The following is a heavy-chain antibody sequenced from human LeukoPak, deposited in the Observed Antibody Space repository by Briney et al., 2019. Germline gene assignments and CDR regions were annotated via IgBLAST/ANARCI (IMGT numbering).Heavy chain of an antibody. CDR2: ISYDGSNE. CDR1: GFTFSSYA. CDR3: ASQQWLVGDFDY. J-gene: IGHJ4*02. V-gene: IGHV3-30*04. D-gene: IGHD6-19*01. Sequence: GGSLGLSCAASGFTFSSYAMHWVRQAPGKGLEWVAVISYDGSNECYADSVRGRFTISRDNSKNTLYLQMNSLRAEDTAVYYCASQQWLVGDFDYWGQGTLVTVSS.